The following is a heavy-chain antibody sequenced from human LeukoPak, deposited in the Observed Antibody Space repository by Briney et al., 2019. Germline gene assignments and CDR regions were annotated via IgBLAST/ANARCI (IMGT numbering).Heavy chain of an antibody. CDR2: INPNSGGT. CDR3: ARDGNWNYDPYYYYYYMDV. J-gene: IGHJ6*03. Sequence: GASVKVSCKASGHTFTSYGISWVRQAPGQGLEWMGWINPNSGGTNYAQKFQGRVTMTRDTSISTAYMELSRLRSDDTAVYYCARDGNWNYDPYYYYYYMDVWGKGTTVTVSS. CDR1: GHTFTSYG. D-gene: IGHD1-7*01. V-gene: IGHV1-2*02.